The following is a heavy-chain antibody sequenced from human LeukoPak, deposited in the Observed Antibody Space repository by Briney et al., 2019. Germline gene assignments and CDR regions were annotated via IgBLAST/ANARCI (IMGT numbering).Heavy chain of an antibody. Sequence: ASVKVSCKASGYTFTSYGISWVRQAPGQGLEWMEWISAYNGNTNYAQKLQGRVTMTTDTSTSTAYMELRSLRSDDTAVYYCARDPVTGTTPSPNYGMDAWGQGTTVTVSS. D-gene: IGHD1-20*01. J-gene: IGHJ6*02. CDR3: ARDPVTGTTPSPNYGMDA. V-gene: IGHV1-18*01. CDR1: GYTFTSYG. CDR2: ISAYNGNT.